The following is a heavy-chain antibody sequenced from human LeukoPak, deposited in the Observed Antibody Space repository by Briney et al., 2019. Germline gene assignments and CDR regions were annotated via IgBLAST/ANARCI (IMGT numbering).Heavy chain of an antibody. V-gene: IGHV3-23*01. D-gene: IGHD5-12*01. CDR1: GFTFSSYA. Sequence: PGGSLRLSCTASGFTFSSYAMNWVRQAPGKGLEWVSGIIAGVTFTYYADSVKGRFTIFRDNSRNTLYLQMNSLKTEDTAVYYCTTVDIVATIQGGFWYYGMDVWGQGTTVTLS. J-gene: IGHJ6*02. CDR3: TTVDIVATIQGGFWYYGMDV. CDR2: IIAGVTFT.